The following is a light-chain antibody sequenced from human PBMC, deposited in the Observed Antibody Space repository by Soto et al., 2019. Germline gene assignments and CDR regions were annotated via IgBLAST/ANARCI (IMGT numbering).Light chain of an antibody. CDR1: SSDVGGYSY. J-gene: IGLJ1*01. CDR3: ASYTTSSTYV. V-gene: IGLV2-14*01. Sequence: QSALTQPASVSGSPGQSIAISCTGTSSDVGGYSYVSWYQQQPGKAHILVISDVSNRPSGVSDRFSGSKSGNTASLTSSGLQTEDEADYYCASYTTSSTYVFGTGTKVTVL. CDR2: DVS.